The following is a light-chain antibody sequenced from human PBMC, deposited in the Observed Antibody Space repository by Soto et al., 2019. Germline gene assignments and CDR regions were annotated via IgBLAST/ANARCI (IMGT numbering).Light chain of an antibody. CDR2: GAS. V-gene: IGKV1-12*01. Sequence: DIQMTQSPSSVSASVGDRVTITCRASQDITTWLAWYQQKPGVAPRLLMSGASNMQSDVSSRFSGSCSVTHFTLTIISLLPEDFPNYYCQQTSTFPFTFGQGTRLEIK. CDR1: QDITTW. CDR3: QQTSTFPFT. J-gene: IGKJ2*01.